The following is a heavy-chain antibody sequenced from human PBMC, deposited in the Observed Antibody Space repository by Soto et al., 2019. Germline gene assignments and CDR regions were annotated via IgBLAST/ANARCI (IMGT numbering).Heavy chain of an antibody. D-gene: IGHD3-3*01. Sequence: QVQLVESGGGVAQPGRSLRLSCAASGFTFSSYGMHWVRQAPGKGLECVAVIWYDGSNKYYADSVKGRFTISRDNSKNTLYLQMNSLRAEDTAVYYCARDYDVAVDYWGHGTLVTVSS. CDR1: GFTFSSYG. V-gene: IGHV3-33*01. J-gene: IGHJ4*01. CDR3: ARDYDVAVDY. CDR2: IWYDGSNK.